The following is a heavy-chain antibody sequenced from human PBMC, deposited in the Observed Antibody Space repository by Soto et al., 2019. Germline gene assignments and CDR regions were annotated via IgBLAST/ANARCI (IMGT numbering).Heavy chain of an antibody. V-gene: IGHV3-30-3*01. CDR2: ISYDGSNK. CDR3: ARETRHGWFDP. J-gene: IGHJ5*02. Sequence: GGSLRLSCAASGFTFSSYAMHWVRQAPGKGLEWVAVISYDGSNKYYADSVKGRFTISRDNSKNTLYLQMNSLRAEDTAVYYCARETRHGWFDPWGQGTLVTVS. CDR1: GFTFSSYA.